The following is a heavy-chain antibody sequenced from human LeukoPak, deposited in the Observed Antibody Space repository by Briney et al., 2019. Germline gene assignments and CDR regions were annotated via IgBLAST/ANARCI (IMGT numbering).Heavy chain of an antibody. D-gene: IGHD3-9*01. V-gene: IGHV1-18*01. CDR1: GYTFTSYG. CDR2: ISAYNGNT. CDR3: ARLPRLLRYFDWLLNLPLSAEEYYFDY. J-gene: IGHJ4*02. Sequence: HRASVKVSCKASGYTFTSYGISWVRQAPGQGLEWMGWISAYNGNTNYAQKLQGRVTMTTDTSTSTAYMELRSLRSDDTAVYYCARLPRLLRYFDWLLNLPLSAEEYYFDYWGQGTLVTVSS.